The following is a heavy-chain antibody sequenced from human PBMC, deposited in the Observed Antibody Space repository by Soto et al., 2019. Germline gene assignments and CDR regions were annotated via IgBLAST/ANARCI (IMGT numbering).Heavy chain of an antibody. CDR2: INAGNGNK. D-gene: IGHD2-15*01. CDR3: ATVCGYCSGGSCYSRYAFDI. V-gene: IGHV1-3*01. CDR1: GYTFTSYA. J-gene: IGHJ3*02. Sequence: ASVKVSCKASGYTFTSYAMHWVRQAPGQRLEWMGWINAGNGNKKYSQKFQGRGTITRDTSASTAYMEQSSLRSEVTAVYYCATVCGYCSGGSCYSRYAFDIWGQERMVTVSS.